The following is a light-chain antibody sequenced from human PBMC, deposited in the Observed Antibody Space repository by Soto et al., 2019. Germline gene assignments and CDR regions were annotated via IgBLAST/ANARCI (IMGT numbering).Light chain of an antibody. CDR3: QQYNNWPPIT. Sequence: EIVMTQSPATLSVPPGERATLSCRANQSVSTKLAWYQQMPAQAPRLLIFGASTRATGVPARFSGSGSGTEFTLTITSLQSEDSAIYYCQQYNNWPPITFGQGTRLEIK. CDR1: QSVSTK. CDR2: GAS. V-gene: IGKV3-15*01. J-gene: IGKJ5*01.